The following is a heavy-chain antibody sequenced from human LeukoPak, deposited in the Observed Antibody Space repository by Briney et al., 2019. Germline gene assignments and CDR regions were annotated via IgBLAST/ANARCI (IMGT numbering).Heavy chain of an antibody. D-gene: IGHD3-9*01. CDR3: ARDRGQLVIPFFFDY. J-gene: IGHJ4*02. CDR2: ISSSGSTI. Sequence: GGSLRLSCAASGFTFSRYEMNWVRQAPGKGLEWVLYISSSGSTIYYADSVKGRFTISRDNAKNSLYLQMNSLRAEDTAVYYCARDRGQLVIPFFFDYWGQGILVTVSS. CDR1: GFTFSRYE. V-gene: IGHV3-48*03.